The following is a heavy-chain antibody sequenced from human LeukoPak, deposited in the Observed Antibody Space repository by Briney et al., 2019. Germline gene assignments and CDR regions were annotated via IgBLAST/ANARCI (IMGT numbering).Heavy chain of an antibody. CDR3: AKSTAGSRQSRGVDV. J-gene: IGHJ6*02. CDR2: ISSSSNYI. V-gene: IGHV3-21*04. D-gene: IGHD3-10*01. CDR1: GFTFSSYG. Sequence: GGSLRLSCAASGFTFSSYGMHWVRQAPGKGLEWVSSISSSSNYIYYADSVKGRFTISRDNAKDSLYLQMNSLRAEDTAVCYCAKSTAGSRQSRGVDVWGQGTTVTVSS.